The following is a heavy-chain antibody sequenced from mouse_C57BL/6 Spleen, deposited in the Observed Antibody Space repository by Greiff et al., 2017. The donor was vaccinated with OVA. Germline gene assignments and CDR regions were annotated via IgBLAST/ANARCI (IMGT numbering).Heavy chain of an antibody. V-gene: IGHV1-55*01. Sequence: QVQLQQPGAELVKPGASVKMSCKASGYTFTSYWITWVKQRPGQGLEWIGDIYPGSGSTNYNEKFKSKATLTVDTSSSTAYMQLSSLTSEDSAVYYCARYDYGSSYFAYGGQGTLVTVSA. J-gene: IGHJ3*01. CDR1: GYTFTSYW. CDR3: ARYDYGSSYFAY. CDR2: IYPGSGST. D-gene: IGHD1-1*01.